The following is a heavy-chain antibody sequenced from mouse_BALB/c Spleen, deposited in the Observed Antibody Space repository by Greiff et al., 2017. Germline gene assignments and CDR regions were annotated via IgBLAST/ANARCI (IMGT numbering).Heavy chain of an antibody. Sequence: EVQLVESGGGLVKPGGSLKLSCAASGFTFSSYAMSWVRQSPEKRLEWVAEISSGGSYTYYPDTVTGRFTISRDNAKNTLYLEMSSLRSEDTAMYYCARDPSGSSPMDYWGQGTSVTVSS. V-gene: IGHV5-9-4*01. D-gene: IGHD1-1*01. CDR1: GFTFSSYA. J-gene: IGHJ4*01. CDR3: ARDPSGSSPMDY. CDR2: ISSGGSYT.